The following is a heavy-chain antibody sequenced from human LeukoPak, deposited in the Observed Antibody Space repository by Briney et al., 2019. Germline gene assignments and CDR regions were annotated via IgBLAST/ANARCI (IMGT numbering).Heavy chain of an antibody. D-gene: IGHD2-15*01. J-gene: IGHJ4*02. V-gene: IGHV3-21*01. Sequence: GGSLRLSCAASGFTFSTYSMNWVRQAPGKGLEWVSSISSGSSYIYYADSVKGRFTISRDNAKNSQYLQMNSLRAEDTAVYYCARDLYCSGGSCAGYFDYWGQGTLVTVSS. CDR2: ISSGSSYI. CDR1: GFTFSTYS. CDR3: ARDLYCSGGSCAGYFDY.